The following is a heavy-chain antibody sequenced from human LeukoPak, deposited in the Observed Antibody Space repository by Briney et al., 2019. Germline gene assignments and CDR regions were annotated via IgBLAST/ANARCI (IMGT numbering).Heavy chain of an antibody. CDR1: GGSFSGYY. D-gene: IGHD5-24*01. CDR3: ARGRGYNSFDY. V-gene: IGHV4-34*01. CDR2: INHSGST. J-gene: IGHJ4*02. Sequence: SETLSLTCAVYGGSFSGYYWSWIRQPPGKGLEWIGEINHSGSTNYNPSLKSRVTISVDTSKNQFSLKLRSVTAADTAVYYCARGRGYNSFDYWGQGTLVTFSS.